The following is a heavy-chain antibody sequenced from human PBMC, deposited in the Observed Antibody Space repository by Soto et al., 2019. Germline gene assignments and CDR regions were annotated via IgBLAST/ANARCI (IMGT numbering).Heavy chain of an antibody. J-gene: IGHJ6*02. V-gene: IGHV3-23*01. CDR3: SKEANYDILTCPGYYYGMDV. CDR1: GFTFSSYA. D-gene: IGHD3-9*01. Sequence: GGSLRLSCAASGFTFSSYAMSWVRQAPGKGLEWVSAISGSGGSTYYADSVKGRFTISRDNSKNTLYLQMNSLRAEDTAVYYCSKEANYDILTCPGYYYGMDVWGQGTTVTVSS. CDR2: ISGSGGST.